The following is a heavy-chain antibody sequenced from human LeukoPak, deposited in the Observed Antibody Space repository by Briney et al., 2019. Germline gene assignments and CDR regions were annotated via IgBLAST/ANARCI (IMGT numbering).Heavy chain of an antibody. Sequence: GGSLRLSCAASGFTFSSYAMHWVRQAPGKGLEYVSAISSNGGSTYYANSVKGRFTISRDNSKNTLYLQMGSLRAEDMAVYYCARGRYDYVWGSYRYGMLDYWGQGTLVTVSS. CDR2: ISSNGGST. D-gene: IGHD3-16*02. J-gene: IGHJ4*02. CDR1: GFTFSSYA. CDR3: ARGRYDYVWGSYRYGMLDY. V-gene: IGHV3-64*01.